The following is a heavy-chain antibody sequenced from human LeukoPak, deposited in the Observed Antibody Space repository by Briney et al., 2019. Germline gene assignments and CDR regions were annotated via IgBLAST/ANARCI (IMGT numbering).Heavy chain of an antibody. Sequence: PGGSLRLSCAASGFTFSSYAMHWVRQAPGKGLEWVANIKPDGSEKHYVDSVKGRLTIARDNAKNSLFLQMSSLRAEDTAVYYCARGDFHGSGSHYHDAFDIWGQGTMVTVSS. CDR1: GFTFSSYA. V-gene: IGHV3-7*03. J-gene: IGHJ3*02. CDR2: IKPDGSEK. CDR3: ARGDFHGSGSHYHDAFDI. D-gene: IGHD3-10*01.